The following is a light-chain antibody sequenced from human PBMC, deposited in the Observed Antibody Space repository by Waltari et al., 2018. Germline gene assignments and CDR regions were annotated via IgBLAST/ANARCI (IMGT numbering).Light chain of an antibody. V-gene: IGLV2-23*02. CDR2: EVI. J-gene: IGLJ1*01. CDR1: NSDVGNYNL. CDR3: CSYAGSGTYV. Sequence: QSALTQPASVSGPPGQSFTISCPGTNSDVGNYNLVSWYQPHPGQAPKLMICEVIKRPSGVSNRFSGSKSGNTASLTISGLQAEDEADYYCCSYAGSGTYVFGTGTKVTVL.